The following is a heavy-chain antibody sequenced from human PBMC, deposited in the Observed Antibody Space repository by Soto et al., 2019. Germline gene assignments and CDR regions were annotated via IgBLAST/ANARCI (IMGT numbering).Heavy chain of an antibody. CDR1: GYTFTSYD. Sequence: QVQLVQSGAEVKKPGASVKVSCKASGYTFTSYDINWVRQATGQGLEWMGWMNPNSGNTGYAQKFQGRVTMTRNTSISTAYMELSSLRSEDTAAYYCARGPYDYGDYGQSYYYYYMDVWGKGTTVTVSS. CDR3: ARGPYDYGDYGQSYYYYYMDV. J-gene: IGHJ6*03. CDR2: MNPNSGNT. V-gene: IGHV1-8*01. D-gene: IGHD4-17*01.